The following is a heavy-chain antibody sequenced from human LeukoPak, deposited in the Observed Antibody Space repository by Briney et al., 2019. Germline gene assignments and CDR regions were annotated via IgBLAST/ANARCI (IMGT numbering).Heavy chain of an antibody. CDR1: GYTFTSYG. J-gene: IGHJ4*02. CDR3: ARDFEYSSSWYKRSVFDY. CDR2: ISAYNGNT. Sequence: ASVKVSCKASGYTFTSYGLSWVRQAPGQGLAWMGWISAYNGNTNYAQKLQGRVTMTTDTSTSTAYMELRSLRSDDTAVYYCARDFEYSSSWYKRSVFDYWGQGTLVTVSS. D-gene: IGHD6-13*01. V-gene: IGHV1-18*01.